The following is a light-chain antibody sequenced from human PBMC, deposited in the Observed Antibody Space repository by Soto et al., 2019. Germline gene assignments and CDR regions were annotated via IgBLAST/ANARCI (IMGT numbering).Light chain of an antibody. Sequence: QSVLTRPPSVSGAPGQRVSISCSGSSSNIGAGYDVHWYQQLPGTAPKLLIYGNSNRPEGVTDRFSGSTSGASASLAITGVQAEDEADYYCQSFDNSLNVVLFGGGTKLTVL. J-gene: IGLJ2*01. V-gene: IGLV1-40*01. CDR2: GNS. CDR3: QSFDNSLNVVL. CDR1: SSNIGAGYD.